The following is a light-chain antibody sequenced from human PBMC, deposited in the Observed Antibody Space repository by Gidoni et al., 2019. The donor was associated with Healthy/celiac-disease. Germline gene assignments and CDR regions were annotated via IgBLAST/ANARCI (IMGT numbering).Light chain of an antibody. J-gene: IGLJ2*01. CDR1: SSDVGGHNY. CDR2: DVT. Sequence: QSALPQPASVSASPGQSITISCTGTSSDVGGHNYVSWNQQHPGKAPKLMIYDVTNRPSGVSNRFSGSKSGNTASLNISGLQAEDEADYYCSSYTSSSTLEVFGGGTKLTVL. V-gene: IGLV2-14*01. CDR3: SSYTSSSTLEV.